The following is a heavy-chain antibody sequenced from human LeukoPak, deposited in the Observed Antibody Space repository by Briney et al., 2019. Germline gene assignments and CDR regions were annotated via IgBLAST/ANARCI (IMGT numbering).Heavy chain of an antibody. Sequence: SETLSLTCFVSGDSISNYYWSWIRQPAGKGLDWIGRIYTSGSTNYNPSLKSRVTMSVDTSKNQFSLKLTSVTAADTAVYYCASILYGSNGFDYWGQGTLVTVSS. J-gene: IGHJ4*02. CDR1: GDSISNYY. CDR2: IYTSGST. CDR3: ASILYGSNGFDY. D-gene: IGHD4/OR15-4a*01. V-gene: IGHV4-4*07.